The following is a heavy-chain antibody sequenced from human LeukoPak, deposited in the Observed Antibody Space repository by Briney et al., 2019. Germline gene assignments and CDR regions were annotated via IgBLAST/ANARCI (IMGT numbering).Heavy chain of an antibody. Sequence: PGGSLRLSCAASGFSLSNYAMSWVRQAPGKGLEWVSGISDSGGTTYYADPVKGRFTISRDNSKNTLYLQMNSLTAEDTAVYYCAKDRRRFWSGYLDYWGQGALVTVSS. CDR1: GFSLSNYA. CDR2: ISDSGGTT. D-gene: IGHD3-3*01. CDR3: AKDRRRFWSGYLDY. V-gene: IGHV3-23*01. J-gene: IGHJ4*02.